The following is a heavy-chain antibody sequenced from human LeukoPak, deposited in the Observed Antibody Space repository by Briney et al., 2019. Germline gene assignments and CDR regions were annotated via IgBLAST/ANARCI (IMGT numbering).Heavy chain of an antibody. Sequence: GGSLRLSCAASGFAFSSYGMTWVRQAPATGLEWVSGISGSGGSTYYADSVKGRFTISRDNSKNTLYLQMNSLRAEDTAVYYCARGPSGYHNTGGQGTLVTVSS. CDR2: ISGSGGST. CDR3: ARGPSGYHNT. D-gene: IGHD5-12*01. J-gene: IGHJ4*02. CDR1: GFAFSSYG. V-gene: IGHV3-23*01.